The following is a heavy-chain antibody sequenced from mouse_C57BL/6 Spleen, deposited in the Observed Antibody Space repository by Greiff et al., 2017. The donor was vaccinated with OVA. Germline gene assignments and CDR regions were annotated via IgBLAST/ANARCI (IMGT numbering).Heavy chain of an antibody. J-gene: IGHJ1*03. CDR2: ISNLAYSI. V-gene: IGHV5-15*04. CDR1: GFNLSDYG. D-gene: IGHD1-1*01. Sequence: EVMLVESGGGLVQPGGSLKLSCAASGFNLSDYGMAWVRKAPRKGPEWVAFISNLAYSIYYADTVTGRFTISRENAKNTLYLEMSSLRSEDTAMYYCARQATTVVEGYFDVWGTGTTVTVSS. CDR3: ARQATTVVEGYFDV.